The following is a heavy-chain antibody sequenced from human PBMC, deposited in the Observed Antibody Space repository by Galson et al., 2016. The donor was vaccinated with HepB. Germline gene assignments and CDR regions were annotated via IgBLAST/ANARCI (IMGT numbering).Heavy chain of an antibody. D-gene: IGHD6-19*01. V-gene: IGHV4-59*01. CDR3: ARDGGYSSDWFSNWFDT. CDR1: GGSISPYY. Sequence: SETLSLTCKVSGGSISPYYWSWIRQSPGKPLEWIGYIFGTGNTKYSPSFESRVTITSDASKKEVSLRVTSLSAADTAIYFCARDGGYSSDWFSNWFDTWGQGALVIVSS. CDR2: IFGTGNT. J-gene: IGHJ5*02.